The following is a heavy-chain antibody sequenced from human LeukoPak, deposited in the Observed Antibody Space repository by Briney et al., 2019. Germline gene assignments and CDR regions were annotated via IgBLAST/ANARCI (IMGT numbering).Heavy chain of an antibody. CDR3: ARANSRLNWFDP. J-gene: IGHJ5*02. CDR2: INHSGST. D-gene: IGHD2/OR15-2a*01. CDR1: GGSFSGYY. Sequence: PSETLSLTCAVYGGSFSGYYWSWIRQPPGKGLEWIGEINHSGSTNYNPSLKSRVTISVDTSKNQFSLNLRSVTAADTAVYYCARANSRLNWFDPWGQGTLVTVSS. V-gene: IGHV4-34*01.